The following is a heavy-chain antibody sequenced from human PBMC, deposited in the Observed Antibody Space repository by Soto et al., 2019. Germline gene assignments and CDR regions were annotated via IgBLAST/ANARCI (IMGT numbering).Heavy chain of an antibody. CDR3: ARGQEVGAHFFDS. D-gene: IGHD2-15*01. V-gene: IGHV3-13*01. Sequence: GGSLRLSGEASGFTFSGFDMHWVRHPTGKGLEWISTIGTDGDTYYAVSMKGRFTISRDNAKNSLSLQMNSLRAGDTAVYFCARGQEVGAHFFDSWGQGTQVTVSS. CDR2: IGTDGDT. CDR1: GFTFSGFD. J-gene: IGHJ4*02.